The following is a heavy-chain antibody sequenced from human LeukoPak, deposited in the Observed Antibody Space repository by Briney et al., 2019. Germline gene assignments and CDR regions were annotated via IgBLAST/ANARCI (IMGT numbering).Heavy chain of an antibody. CDR1: GYTFTSYD. V-gene: IGHV1-8*03. Sequence: ASVKVSCKASGYTFTSYDINWVRQATGQGLEWMGWMNPNSGNTGYAQKFQGRVTVTRNTSISTAYMELSSLRSEDTAVYYCARVLGLHYYMDVWGKGTTVTVSS. D-gene: IGHD3/OR15-3a*01. CDR3: ARVLGLHYYMDV. CDR2: MNPNSGNT. J-gene: IGHJ6*03.